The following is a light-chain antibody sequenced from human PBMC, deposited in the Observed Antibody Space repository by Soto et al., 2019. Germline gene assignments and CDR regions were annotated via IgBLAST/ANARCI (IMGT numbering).Light chain of an antibody. V-gene: IGLV1-44*01. CDR1: SSNIGTNT. CDR2: SDN. CDR3: AAWDVSLVV. J-gene: IGLJ2*01. Sequence: QSVLTQPPSASGTPGQRVTISCSGSSSNIGTNTVTWYQQLPGAAPKLLIYSDNQRASGVPDRFSGSKSGTSASLASSGLQSEDEADYYCAAWDVSLVVFGGGTKLT.